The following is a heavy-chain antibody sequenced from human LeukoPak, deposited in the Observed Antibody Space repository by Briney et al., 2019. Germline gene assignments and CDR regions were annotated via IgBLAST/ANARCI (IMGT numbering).Heavy chain of an antibody. V-gene: IGHV1-8*01. Sequence: GASVKVSCMASGYTFTSYDINWVRQATGQGLEWMGWMNPNSGNTGYAQKFQGRVTMTRNTSISTAYMELSSLRSEDTAVYYCARGGSSTTGFDYWGQGTLVTVSS. CDR1: GYTFTSYD. J-gene: IGHJ4*02. D-gene: IGHD2-2*01. CDR2: MNPNSGNT. CDR3: ARGGSSTTGFDY.